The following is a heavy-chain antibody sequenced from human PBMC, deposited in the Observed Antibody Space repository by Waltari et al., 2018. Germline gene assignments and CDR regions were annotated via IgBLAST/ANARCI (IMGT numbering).Heavy chain of an antibody. J-gene: IGHJ1*01. V-gene: IGHV3-30*18. CDR1: GYPCSAYA. CDR2: ISHDATKK. D-gene: IGHD4-17*01. CDR3: AKDDYGDEYFQH. Sequence: QVQLVESGGGVVQPGGSLRLACTASGYPCSAYAMHWVRQAPGKGLEWVALISHDATKKNYAQSLQGRFTISRDNSRNTLYLEINNVRVADTALYYCAKDDYGDEYFQHWGQGTLVTVSS.